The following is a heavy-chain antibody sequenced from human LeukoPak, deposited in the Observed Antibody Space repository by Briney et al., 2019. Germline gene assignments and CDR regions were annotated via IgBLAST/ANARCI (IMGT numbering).Heavy chain of an antibody. CDR1: GYTFTSYA. V-gene: IGHV1-58*02. CDR3: AADSQWLSNAFDI. CDR2: IVVGSGNT. Sequence: SVKVSCKASGYTFTSYAMNWVRQAPGQGLEWIGWIVVGSGNTNYAQKFQERVTITRDMSTSIAYMELSSLRSEDTAVYYCAADSQWLSNAFDIWGQGTMVTVSS. D-gene: IGHD3-22*01. J-gene: IGHJ3*02.